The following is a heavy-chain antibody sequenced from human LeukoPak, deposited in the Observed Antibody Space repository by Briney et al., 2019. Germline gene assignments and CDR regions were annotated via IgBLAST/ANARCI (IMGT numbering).Heavy chain of an antibody. Sequence: ASVKVSCKGSGGTFSSYAISWVRQAPGQGLEWMGGIIPIFGTANYAQKFQGRVTITTDESTSTAYMELSSLRSEDTAVYYCARTDYYGSGSYAPFVGWGQGALVTVSS. CDR1: GGTFSSYA. CDR2: IIPIFGTA. D-gene: IGHD3-10*01. J-gene: IGHJ4*02. V-gene: IGHV1-69*05. CDR3: ARTDYYGSGSYAPFVG.